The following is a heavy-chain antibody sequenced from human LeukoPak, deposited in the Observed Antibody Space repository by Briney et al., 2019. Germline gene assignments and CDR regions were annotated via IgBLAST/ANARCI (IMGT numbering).Heavy chain of an antibody. CDR1: GFTFSSYS. J-gene: IGHJ4*02. V-gene: IGHV3-23*01. CDR3: AKGGLVVVRDFDY. D-gene: IGHD3-22*01. CDR2: ISGSGGST. Sequence: GGSLRLSCAASGFTFSSYSMNWVRQAPGKGLEWVSAISGSGGSTYYADSVKGRFTISRDNSKNTLYLQMNSLRAEDTAVYYCAKGGLVVVRDFDYWGQGTLVTVSS.